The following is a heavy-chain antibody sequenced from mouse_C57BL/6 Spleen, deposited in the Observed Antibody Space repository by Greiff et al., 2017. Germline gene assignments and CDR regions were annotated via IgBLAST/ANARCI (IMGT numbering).Heavy chain of an antibody. V-gene: IGHV1-85*01. CDR2: IYPRDGST. CDR3: ARPYYYGSGYWYFDV. J-gene: IGHJ1*03. D-gene: IGHD1-1*01. Sequence: VQLQQSGPELVKPGASVKLSCKASGYTFTSYDINWVKQRPGQGLEWIGWIYPRDGSTKYNEKFKGKATLTVDTSSSTAYMELHSLTSADSAVYFWARPYYYGSGYWYFDVWGTGTTVTVSS. CDR1: GYTFTSYD.